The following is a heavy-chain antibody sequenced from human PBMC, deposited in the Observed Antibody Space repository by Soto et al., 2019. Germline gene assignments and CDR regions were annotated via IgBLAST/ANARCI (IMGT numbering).Heavy chain of an antibody. CDR1: GFTFSDYY. J-gene: IGHJ4*02. D-gene: IGHD4-4*01. CDR2: ISSSGSTI. V-gene: IGHV3-11*01. CDR3: ARTLPSDYSEIDY. Sequence: PGGSLRLSCAASGFTFSDYYMSWIRQAPGKGLEWVSYISSSGSTIYYADSVKGRFTISRDNAKNSLYLQMNSLRAEDTAVYYCARTLPSDYSEIDYGGQGTLVTGSS.